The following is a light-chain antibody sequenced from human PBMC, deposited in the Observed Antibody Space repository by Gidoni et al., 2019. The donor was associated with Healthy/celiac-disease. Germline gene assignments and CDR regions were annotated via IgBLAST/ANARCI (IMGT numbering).Light chain of an antibody. J-gene: IGKJ4*01. CDR2: AAS. V-gene: IGKV1-9*01. CDR3: QQLNSYPLT. Sequence: DIQLPQAPSFMSASVRDRVTLTCRSRQCTGSYLDWYQQKPGKAPKLLIYAASTCQSGVPSRFSGSGSGTEFTLTISSLQPEDFATYYCQQLNSYPLTFGGGTKVEIK. CDR1: QCTGSY.